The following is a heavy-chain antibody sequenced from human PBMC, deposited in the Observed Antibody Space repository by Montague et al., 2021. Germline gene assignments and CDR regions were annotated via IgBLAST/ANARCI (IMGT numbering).Heavy chain of an antibody. D-gene: IGHD3-22*01. Sequence: SLRLSCAASGFTFSNYGMSWVRQAPGKELEWVSSIAGSGATTHYADSVKGRFTISRDNSENTLYLQMNNLRAEDTALYYCARGRGVSSGIGQLDPWGQGTLVTVSS. V-gene: IGHV3-23*01. CDR1: GFTFSNYG. J-gene: IGHJ5*02. CDR3: ARGRGVSSGIGQLDP. CDR2: IAGSGATT.